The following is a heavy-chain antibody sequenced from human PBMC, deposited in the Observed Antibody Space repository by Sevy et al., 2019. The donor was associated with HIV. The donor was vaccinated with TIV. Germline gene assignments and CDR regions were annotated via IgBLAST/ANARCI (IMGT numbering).Heavy chain of an antibody. CDR3: ARDHGYSNGWFPYYYYYGMDV. J-gene: IGHJ6*02. CDR1: GGSISSHSYY. Sequence: SETLSLTCSVSGGSISSHSYYWTWIRQHPGKGLEWIGYIHYSGRTYYNPSLKSRVTISLDTSKNQFSLRLRSLTAAETAVYYCARDHGYSNGWFPYYYYYGMDVWGPGTTVTVSS. V-gene: IGHV4-31*03. CDR2: IHYSGRT. D-gene: IGHD6-19*01.